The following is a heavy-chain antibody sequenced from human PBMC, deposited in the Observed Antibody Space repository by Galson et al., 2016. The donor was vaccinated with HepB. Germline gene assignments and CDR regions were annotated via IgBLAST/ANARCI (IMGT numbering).Heavy chain of an antibody. Sequence: SVKVSCKASGYTITEYGFTWVRQAPGQGLEWMGWINAYNGNTNYAQIFRDRLTLTTDTSPGPAYLELRSLRFNDTALYFCARGTVAPSDYWGPGTLVTVSS. J-gene: IGHJ4*02. CDR2: INAYNGNT. CDR1: GYTITEYG. D-gene: IGHD4-17*01. V-gene: IGHV1-18*01. CDR3: ARGTVAPSDY.